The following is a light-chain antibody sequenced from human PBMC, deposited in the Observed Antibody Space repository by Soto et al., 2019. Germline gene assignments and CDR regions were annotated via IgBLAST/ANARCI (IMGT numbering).Light chain of an antibody. CDR3: QRYTSPPWT. Sequence: DIRMTQAPSALSASVGDRVTITCRARQGISNYLAWYQQKPGKVHKLLIFSAYTLQSGAPSRFSGRGSGTDFPLTISSLQPAGGATHSCQRYTSPPWTFGHGTKVAIK. CDR1: QGISNY. CDR2: SAY. V-gene: IGKV1-27*01. J-gene: IGKJ1*01.